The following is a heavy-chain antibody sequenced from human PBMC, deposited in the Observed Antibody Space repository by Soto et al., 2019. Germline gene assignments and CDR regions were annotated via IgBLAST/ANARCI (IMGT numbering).Heavy chain of an antibody. D-gene: IGHD4-4*01. V-gene: IGHV4-4*07. CDR2: IYSSGNS. Sequence: PSETLSLTCTVSGGSISNYFWSWIRQPAGKGLEWIGRIYSSGNSNYNPSLESRVTMSVDTSKNQFSLRLNSVTAADTAVYYCARVFYSRYPDAFDIWGQGTMVTVSS. CDR1: GGSISNYF. J-gene: IGHJ3*02. CDR3: ARVFYSRYPDAFDI.